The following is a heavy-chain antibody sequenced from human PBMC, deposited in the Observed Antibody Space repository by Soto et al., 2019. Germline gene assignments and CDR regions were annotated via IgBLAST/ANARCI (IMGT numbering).Heavy chain of an antibody. CDR1: GFTFTNYA. Sequence: GGSLRLSCAASGFTFTNYALHWVRQAPGKGLEWVSSISGGGTGTYSADAVKGRFTISSDKSRNTVYLQMSSLRAEDTAVYYCAKDRLPYYYDSSGYVNYYYYGMDVWGQGTTVTVSS. CDR3: AKDRLPYYYDSSGYVNYYYYGMDV. CDR2: ISGGGTGT. V-gene: IGHV3-23*01. J-gene: IGHJ6*02. D-gene: IGHD3-22*01.